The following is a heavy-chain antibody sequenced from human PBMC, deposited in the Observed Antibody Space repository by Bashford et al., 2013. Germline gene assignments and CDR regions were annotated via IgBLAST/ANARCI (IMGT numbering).Heavy chain of an antibody. D-gene: IGHD2-21*02. V-gene: IGHV3-23*01. CDR3: AKDVTASGTPYCFDY. Sequence: GGSLRLSCAASGFPFSSYAINWVRQAPGKGLEWVSTISNSGDNTYYADSVKGRFTISRDNSKNTLYLQMNSLRVEDTAIYYCAKDVTASGTPYCFDYWGQGTLVTVSS. J-gene: IGHJ4*02. CDR2: ISNSGDNT. CDR1: GFPFSSYA.